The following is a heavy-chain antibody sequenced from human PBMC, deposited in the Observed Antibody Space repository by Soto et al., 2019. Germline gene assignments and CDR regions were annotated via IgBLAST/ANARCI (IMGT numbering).Heavy chain of an antibody. J-gene: IGHJ5*02. CDR3: ANGGLKAAGHANWFDP. CDR2: ISASGSST. CDR1: GVTFSSYA. V-gene: IGHV3-23*01. D-gene: IGHD6-13*01. Sequence: PGGSLRLSCAASGVTFSSYAMSWVRQAPGKGLEWVSTISASGSSTYSADSVKGRFTISRDNSKNTLYLQMNSLTAEDTAVYYCANGGLKAAGHANWFDPWGQGTLVTVSS.